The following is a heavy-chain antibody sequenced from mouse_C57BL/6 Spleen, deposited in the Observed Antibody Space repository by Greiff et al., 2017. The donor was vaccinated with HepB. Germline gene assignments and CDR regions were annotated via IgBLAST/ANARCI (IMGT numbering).Heavy chain of an antibody. CDR3: ARSTTVVADY. CDR1: GYTFTSYW. CDR2: IDPSDSET. Sequence: QVQLKQPGAELVRPGSSVKLSCKASGYTFTSYWMHWVKQRPIQGLEWIGNIDPSDSETHYNQKFKDKATLTVDKSSSTAYMQLSSLTSEDSAVYYCARSTTVVADYWGQGTTLTVSS. V-gene: IGHV1-52*01. D-gene: IGHD1-1*01. J-gene: IGHJ2*01.